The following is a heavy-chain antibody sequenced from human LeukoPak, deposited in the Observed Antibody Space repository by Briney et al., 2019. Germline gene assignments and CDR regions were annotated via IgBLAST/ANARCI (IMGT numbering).Heavy chain of an antibody. CDR3: ARDPSNLYCDGGTCVEDYFDY. CDR1: GYTFTGYY. CDR2: INPNSGGT. D-gene: IGHD2-15*01. J-gene: IGHJ4*02. Sequence: ATVKVSCKASGYTFTGYYMHWVRQAPGRGLEWMGWINPNSGGTNYAQKFQGWVTMTRDTSISTAYMELSRLRSDDTAVYYCARDPSNLYCDGGTCVEDYFDYWGQGTLVSVSS. V-gene: IGHV1-2*04.